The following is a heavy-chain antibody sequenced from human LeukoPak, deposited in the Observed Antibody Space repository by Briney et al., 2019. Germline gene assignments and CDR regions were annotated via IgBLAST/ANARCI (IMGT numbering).Heavy chain of an antibody. Sequence: PGRSLRLSCAASGFTFSSYGMHWVRQAPGKGLEWVAVIWYDGSNKYCADSVKGRFTISRDNSKNTLYLQMNSLRAEDTAVYYCARMSPLRTYYYYYGMDVWGQGTTVTVSS. D-gene: IGHD3/OR15-3a*01. CDR1: GFTFSSYG. V-gene: IGHV3-33*01. CDR2: IWYDGSNK. J-gene: IGHJ6*02. CDR3: ARMSPLRTYYYYYGMDV.